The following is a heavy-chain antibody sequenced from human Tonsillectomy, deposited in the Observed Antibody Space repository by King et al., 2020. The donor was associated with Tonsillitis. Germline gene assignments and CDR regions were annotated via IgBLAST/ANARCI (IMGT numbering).Heavy chain of an antibody. V-gene: IGHV3-21*01. D-gene: IGHD3-22*01. Sequence: VQLVQSGGGLVKPGGSLRLSCAASGFTFSSYSMNWVRQAPGNGLEWVSSISSSSSYIYYADSLKGRFTISRDNAKNSLYLQMNSLRAADTAVYYCARDSRGTARGIVVVIGAFDIWGQGTMVTVSS. CDR1: GFTFSSYS. J-gene: IGHJ3*02. CDR3: ARDSRGTARGIVVVIGAFDI. CDR2: ISSSSSYI.